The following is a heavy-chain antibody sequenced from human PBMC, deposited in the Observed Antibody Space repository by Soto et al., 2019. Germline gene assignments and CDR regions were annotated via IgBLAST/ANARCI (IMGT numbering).Heavy chain of an antibody. D-gene: IGHD2-8*01. V-gene: IGHV3-72*01. CDR1: GFTFTDHY. Sequence: GGSLRLSCAASGFTFTDHYMDRVRQAPGKGLEWVGRARNKVNGYIIAYAASVEGRFIISRDDSKNSLYLQMNSLRTEDTAIYFCARLMGTSFDLWGQGTLVTVSS. CDR2: ARNKVNGYII. J-gene: IGHJ4*02. CDR3: ARLMGTSFDL.